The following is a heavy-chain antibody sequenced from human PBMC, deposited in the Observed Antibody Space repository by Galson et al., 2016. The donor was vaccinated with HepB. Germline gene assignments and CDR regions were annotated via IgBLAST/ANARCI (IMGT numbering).Heavy chain of an antibody. CDR1: GYTFTNYG. CDR2: ISAYNGNT. J-gene: IGHJ4*02. D-gene: IGHD3-3*01. CDR3: ALDLEWRNYDFWSRIQVGYFYY. V-gene: IGHV1-18*01. Sequence: SVKVSCKASGYTFTNYGIIWVRHAPGQGLEWMGWISAYNGNTNYAQKFQGRVTMTTDTSTSTAYLDLRSLGSDDTAVYYCALDLEWRNYDFWSRIQVGYFYYWGQGTLVTVSS.